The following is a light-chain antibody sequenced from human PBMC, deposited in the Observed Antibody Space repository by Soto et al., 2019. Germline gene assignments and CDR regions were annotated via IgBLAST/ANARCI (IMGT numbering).Light chain of an antibody. V-gene: IGKV1-5*03. Sequence: DIQMTQSPSTLSASVGDRVTITCRASQSISGSLAWYQQKPGKAPKLLIYKASSLESGVPSRFGGSGSGTEFTLTVSSLQPDDFATYYCQQYYSFWTFGQGTKVEIK. CDR2: KAS. J-gene: IGKJ1*01. CDR1: QSISGS. CDR3: QQYYSFWT.